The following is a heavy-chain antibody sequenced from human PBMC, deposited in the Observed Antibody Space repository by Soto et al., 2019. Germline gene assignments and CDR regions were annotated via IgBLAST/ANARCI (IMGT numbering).Heavy chain of an antibody. J-gene: IGHJ4*02. CDR2: INTDGRTT. V-gene: IGHV3-74*01. CDR3: TRGGNFRFDD. D-gene: IGHD1-26*01. CDR1: GFTFSSSW. Sequence: EVQLVESGGGLVQPGGSLRLSCAASGFTFSSSWILWVRQAPGKGLVWVSRINTDGRTTTYADSVKGRFTISRDNAKNTVYLQMNSLRAEDTAVYYCTRGGNFRFDDWGQGTLVTVSS.